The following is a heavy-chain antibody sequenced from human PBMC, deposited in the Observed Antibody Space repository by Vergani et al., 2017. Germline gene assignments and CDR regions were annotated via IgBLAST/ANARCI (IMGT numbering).Heavy chain of an antibody. J-gene: IGHJ4*02. CDR2: IIPILGIA. Sequence: QVQLVQSGAEVKKPGSSVQVSCKASGGTFSSYAISWVRQAPGQGLEWMGRIIPILGIANYAQKFQGRVTITADKSTSTAYMELSSLRSEDTAVYYCARDQTYYDFWSGYRPDYWGQGTLVTVSS. CDR1: GGTFSSYA. D-gene: IGHD3-3*01. CDR3: ARDQTYYDFWSGYRPDY. V-gene: IGHV1-69*04.